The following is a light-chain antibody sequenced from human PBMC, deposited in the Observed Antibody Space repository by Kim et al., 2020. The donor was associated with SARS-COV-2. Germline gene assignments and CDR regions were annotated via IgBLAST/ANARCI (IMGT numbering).Light chain of an antibody. V-gene: IGLV1-40*01. J-gene: IGLJ1*01. CDR2: GNN. CDR1: SSNIRAGYD. CDR3: QSYDSSLNAYV. Sequence: QRVTLSCTGSSSNIRAGYDAHWYQQLPGRAPKLLISGNNKRPSGVPDRFSGSKSGTSASLAITGLQADDEADYYCQSYDSSLNAYVFGTGTKVTVL.